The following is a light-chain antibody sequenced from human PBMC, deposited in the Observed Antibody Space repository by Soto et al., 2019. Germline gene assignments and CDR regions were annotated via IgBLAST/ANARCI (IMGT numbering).Light chain of an antibody. CDR3: AAWDDSLNGWV. V-gene: IGLV1-44*01. CDR1: SSNIGTNT. Sequence: QSVLTQPPSTSGTPGQRVTISCSGSSSNIGTNTVNWYQQVPGTAPILLIYSDNQRPSGVPDRFSGSKSGTSASLAISGLQSEDEADYYCAAWDDSLNGWVFGGGTKLTVL. CDR2: SDN. J-gene: IGLJ3*02.